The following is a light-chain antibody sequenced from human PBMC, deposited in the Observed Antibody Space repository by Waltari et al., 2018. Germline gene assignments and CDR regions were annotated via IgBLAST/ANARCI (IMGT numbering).Light chain of an antibody. Sequence: EIVLTQSPGTLSVSPGERATLSCRASENVGNDYLAWYQVKPGQAPRLLIYEASIRATDISDRFSGSGSGTDFSLTIGRLDPEDFALYYCQQYYSLPWTFGQGTRVDIK. CDR3: QQYYSLPWT. CDR1: ENVGNDY. J-gene: IGKJ1*01. CDR2: EAS. V-gene: IGKV3-20*01.